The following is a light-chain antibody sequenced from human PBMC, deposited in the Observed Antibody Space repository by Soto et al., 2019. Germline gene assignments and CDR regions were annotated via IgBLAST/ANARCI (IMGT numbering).Light chain of an antibody. J-gene: IGKJ1*01. CDR1: QSIFKY. CDR2: EAT. Sequence: DIQMTQSPSSLSASIGDRVTLSCRSSQSIFKYLNWYQQRPGKAPNLLVYEATSLETGITSRFSGISSGTECTLTINSMHPENFATYDSQQSYVSPWTFSQGTKIEI. V-gene: IGKV1-39*01. CDR3: QQSYVSPWT.